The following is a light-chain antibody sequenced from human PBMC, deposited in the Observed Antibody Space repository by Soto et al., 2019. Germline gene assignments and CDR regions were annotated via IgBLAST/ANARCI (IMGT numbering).Light chain of an antibody. Sequence: EIVLTQSPGTLSVSPGERATLSCRASQTISSDYLAWYQQKPGQAPSLLIYGTSSRAPGIPDRFSGSASGTDFTLTISRQEPEDSAIYYCQQYVGWTFGQGTKVEIK. CDR3: QQYVGWT. J-gene: IGKJ1*01. CDR1: QTISSDY. CDR2: GTS. V-gene: IGKV3-20*01.